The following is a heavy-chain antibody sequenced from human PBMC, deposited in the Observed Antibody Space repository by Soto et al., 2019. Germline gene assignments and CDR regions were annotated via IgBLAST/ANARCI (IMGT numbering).Heavy chain of an antibody. CDR3: ARDIMAP. Sequence: QVQLVQSGAEVKKPGASVKVSCKASGYTISTYDINWVRQAAGQGLEWMGCMSPASGDTGYAPSFQGRVAMTRNISINTAYLELSGLTPEDTGLYYCARDIMAPWGQGTLVTVSS. D-gene: IGHD5-12*01. CDR2: MSPASGDT. V-gene: IGHV1-8*01. CDR1: GYTISTYD. J-gene: IGHJ5*02.